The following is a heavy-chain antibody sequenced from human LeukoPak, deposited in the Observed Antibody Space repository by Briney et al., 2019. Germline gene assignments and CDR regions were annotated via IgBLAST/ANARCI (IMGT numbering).Heavy chain of an antibody. CDR1: GFTFSSYA. Sequence: GGPLRLSCAASGFTFSSYAMSWVRQAPGKGLEWVSAISGSGGSTYYADSVKGRFTISRDNSKNTLYLQMNSLRAEDTAVYYCAKRRISSSTEFDYWGQGTLVTVSS. D-gene: IGHD2-2*01. V-gene: IGHV3-23*01. CDR3: AKRRISSSTEFDY. CDR2: ISGSGGST. J-gene: IGHJ4*02.